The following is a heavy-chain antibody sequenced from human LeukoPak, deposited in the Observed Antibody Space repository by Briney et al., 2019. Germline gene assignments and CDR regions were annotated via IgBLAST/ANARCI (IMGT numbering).Heavy chain of an antibody. J-gene: IGHJ6*02. Sequence: GGSLRLSCAASGFTFSSYAMSWVRQAPGKGLEWVSAISGSGGSTYYADSVKGRFTISRGNSKNTLYLQMNSLRAEDTAVYYCAKGSKPKPAASLYYYYYGMDVWGQGTTVTVS. CDR3: AKGSKPKPAASLYYYYYGMDV. V-gene: IGHV3-23*01. CDR1: GFTFSSYA. D-gene: IGHD2-2*01. CDR2: ISGSGGST.